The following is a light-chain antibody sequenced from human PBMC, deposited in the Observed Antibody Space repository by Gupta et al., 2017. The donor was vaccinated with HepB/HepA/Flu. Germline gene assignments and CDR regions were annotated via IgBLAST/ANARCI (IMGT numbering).Light chain of an antibody. J-gene: IGKJ1*01. CDR3: MQALQTPPWT. V-gene: IGKV2-28*01. Sequence: IVMPPSPLSLPVTPGEPASITCRSSQSLLHSNGYIYLDWYLQKPGQSPQLLIYLGSNRASGVPDRFSGSGSGTDFTLKISRVEAEDVGVYYCMQALQTPPWTFGQGTKVEIK. CDR1: QSLLHSNGYIY. CDR2: LGS.